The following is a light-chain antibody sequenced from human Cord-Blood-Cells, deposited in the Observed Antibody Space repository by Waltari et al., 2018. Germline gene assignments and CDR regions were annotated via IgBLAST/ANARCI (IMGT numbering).Light chain of an antibody. CDR2: EVS. Sequence: QSALTQPASVSGSPGQSITISCTGTSSDVGSYNLVSWYQQHRGKAPKLMIYEVSKRPPGVSNRFSGSKSGNTASLTISGLQAEDEADYYCCSYAGSSTFYYVFGTGTKVTVL. V-gene: IGLV2-23*02. J-gene: IGLJ1*01. CDR3: CSYAGSSTFYYV. CDR1: SSDVGSYNL.